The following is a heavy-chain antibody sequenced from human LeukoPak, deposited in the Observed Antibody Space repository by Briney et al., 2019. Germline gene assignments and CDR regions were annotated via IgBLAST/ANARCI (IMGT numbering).Heavy chain of an antibody. Sequence: SXXLSLTCTVSGGPISSYYWSWIRQPPGKGLEWIGYIYSSGSPNYSPSLKSRVTISVDTSKNQFSLKLSSVTAADTAVYYCARDGGGYYRRDYYYYMDVWGKGTTVTVSS. J-gene: IGHJ6*03. CDR3: ARDGGGYYRRDYYYYMDV. D-gene: IGHD3-3*01. CDR2: IYSSGSP. CDR1: GGPISSYY. V-gene: IGHV4-59*01.